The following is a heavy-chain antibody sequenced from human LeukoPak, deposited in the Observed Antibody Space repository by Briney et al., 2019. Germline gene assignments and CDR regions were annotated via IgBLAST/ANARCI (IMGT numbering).Heavy chain of an antibody. CDR1: GFSLTTSAMG. V-gene: IGHV2-5*01. CDR2: VYWNDDE. J-gene: IGHJ3*02. CDR3: THILWSTEAFHI. D-gene: IGHD2-8*02. Sequence: ESGPPLVKPTQTLTLTCTFSGFSLTTSAMGVAWIRQPPGKALEWLALVYWNDDERYNPSLKYRLTITKDTSKNQVVLTMTNMYFMDTATYYCTHILWSTEAFHIWGQGAMVTVSA.